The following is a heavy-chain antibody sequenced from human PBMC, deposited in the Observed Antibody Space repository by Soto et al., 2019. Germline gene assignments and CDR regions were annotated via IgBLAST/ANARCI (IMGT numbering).Heavy chain of an antibody. D-gene: IGHD2-21*02. Sequence: GWSLGLCCASSVFTFGNYAMNWVRQAPGKGLEWISSISDPGTSTYYANSVKGRFSMSRDNSKNTLFLQMNRLRADDTAVYFCAKSLVTPSDAFDLWGRGTLVTVSS. CDR1: VFTFGNYA. V-gene: IGHV3-23*01. J-gene: IGHJ3*01. CDR3: AKSLVTPSDAFDL. CDR2: ISDPGTST.